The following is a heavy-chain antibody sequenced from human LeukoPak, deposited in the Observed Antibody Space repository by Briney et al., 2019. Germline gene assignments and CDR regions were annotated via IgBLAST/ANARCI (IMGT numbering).Heavy chain of an antibody. CDR2: LSGSGGST. CDR3: ADSGYSYGPFDY. V-gene: IGHV3-23*01. CDR1: GFTFSSYA. Sequence: PGGSLRLSCAASGFTFSSYAMNWVRQAPGKGLEWVSALSGSGGSTYYAYSVKGRFTISRDNSKNTLYLQMNSLRGEDTAVYYCADSGYSYGPFDYWGQGTLVTVSS. D-gene: IGHD5-18*01. J-gene: IGHJ4*02.